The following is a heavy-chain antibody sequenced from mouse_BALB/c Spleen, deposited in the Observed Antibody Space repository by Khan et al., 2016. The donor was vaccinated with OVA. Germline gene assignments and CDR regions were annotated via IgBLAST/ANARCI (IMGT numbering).Heavy chain of an antibody. J-gene: IGHJ3*01. D-gene: IGHD2-4*01. CDR3: ARKVYNDYDGFAY. CDR2: IWGGGST. CDR1: GFSLSRYS. Sequence: QMQLEESGPGLVAPSQSLSITCTVSGFSLSRYSVHWVRQPPGKGLEWLGIIWGGGSTDYNSALKSRLSISKDNSKSQVFLKMNSLQTDDTAMYYCARKVYNDYDGFAYWGQGTLVTVSA. V-gene: IGHV2-6-4*01.